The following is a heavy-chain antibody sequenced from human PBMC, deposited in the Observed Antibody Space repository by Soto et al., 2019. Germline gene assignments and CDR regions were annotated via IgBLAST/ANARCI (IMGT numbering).Heavy chain of an antibody. Sequence: VASVKVSCKASGYTFTSYGISWVRQAPGQGLEWMGWISAYNGNTNYAQKLQGRVTMTTDTSTSTAYMELRSLRSDDTAVYYCARVPGILVVAAPDAFDIWGQGTMVTVSS. CDR3: ARVPGILVVAAPDAFDI. CDR1: GYTFTSYG. CDR2: ISAYNGNT. V-gene: IGHV1-18*01. D-gene: IGHD2-15*01. J-gene: IGHJ3*02.